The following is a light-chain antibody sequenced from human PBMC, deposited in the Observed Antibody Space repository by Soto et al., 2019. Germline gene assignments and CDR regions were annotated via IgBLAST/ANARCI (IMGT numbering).Light chain of an antibody. J-gene: IGKJ1*01. Sequence: EIVLTQSPGTLSLSPGERATLSCRASQSVSSSYLAWYQQKPGQAPMLLIYGASSRATGITDRFSGSGSGTDFTLTISRLEPEDFAVYYCQQYGSSLWTFGQGTKVEIK. CDR3: QQYGSSLWT. CDR2: GAS. V-gene: IGKV3-20*01. CDR1: QSVSSSY.